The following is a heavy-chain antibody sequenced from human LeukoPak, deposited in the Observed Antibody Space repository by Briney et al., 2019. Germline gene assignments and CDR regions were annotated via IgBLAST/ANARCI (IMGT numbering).Heavy chain of an antibody. J-gene: IGHJ4*02. D-gene: IGHD6-13*01. V-gene: IGHV1-24*01. Sequence: GASVKVSCKVSGYTLTELSMHWVRQAPGKGLEWMGGFDPEDGETIYAQKFQGRVTITADESTSTAYMELSSLRSEDTAVYYCARGAAPPYSSSWHRYYFDYWGQGTLVTVSS. CDR2: FDPEDGET. CDR1: GYTLTELS. CDR3: ARGAAPPYSSSWHRYYFDY.